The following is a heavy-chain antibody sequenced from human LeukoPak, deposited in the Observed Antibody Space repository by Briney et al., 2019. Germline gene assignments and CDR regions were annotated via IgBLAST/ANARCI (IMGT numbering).Heavy chain of an antibody. D-gene: IGHD1-1*01. CDR1: GGSISSSSYY. V-gene: IGHV4-39*01. CDR2: IYYSGST. J-gene: IGHJ4*02. CDR3: ARVTNWNGDFDY. Sequence: SETLSLTCTVSGGSISSSSYYWGWLRQPPGKALEWIGSIYYSGSTYYNPSLKSRVTISVDTSKNQFSLKLSSVTAADTAVYYCARVTNWNGDFDYWGQGTLVTVSS.